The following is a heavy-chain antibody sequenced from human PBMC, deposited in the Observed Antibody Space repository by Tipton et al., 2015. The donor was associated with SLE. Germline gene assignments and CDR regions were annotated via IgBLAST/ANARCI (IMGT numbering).Heavy chain of an antibody. V-gene: IGHV4-4*07. CDR2: IYTSGST. CDR1: GGSISSYY. J-gene: IGHJ4*02. D-gene: IGHD1-14*01. Sequence: TLSLTCTVSGGSISSYYWSWIRQPAGKGLEWIGRIYTSGSTNYNPSLKSRVTMSVDTSKNQFSLKLSSVTDAHTAVYYCTRGGIERSFDYWDQGTLVTVSS. CDR3: TRGGIERSFDY.